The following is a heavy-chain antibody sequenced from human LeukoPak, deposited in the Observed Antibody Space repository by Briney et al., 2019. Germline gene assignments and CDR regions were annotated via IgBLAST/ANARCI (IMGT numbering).Heavy chain of an antibody. D-gene: IGHD3-22*01. CDR2: IWYDGSNR. Sequence: GGSLRLSCAASGFTFSSYWMHWVRQAPGKGLEWVAGIWYDGSNRQYADSVKGRFTISRDNSKNTLYLQMNSLRAEDTAVYYCARDFGFSPSSGYSFDYWGQGALVTVSS. J-gene: IGHJ4*02. CDR3: ARDFGFSPSSGYSFDY. V-gene: IGHV3-33*08. CDR1: GFTFSSYW.